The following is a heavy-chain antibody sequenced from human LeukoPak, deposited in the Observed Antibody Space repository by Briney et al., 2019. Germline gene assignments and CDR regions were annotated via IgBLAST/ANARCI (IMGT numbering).Heavy chain of an antibody. CDR3: ARDSSGYPSEVI. V-gene: IGHV3-66*01. J-gene: IGHJ3*02. CDR2: IYSGGST. Sequence: GGSLRLSCAASGFTVSSNYMSWVRQAPGKGLEWVSVIYSGGSTYYADSVKGRFTISRDNSKNTLYLQMNSLRAEDTAVYYCARDSSGYPSEVIWGQGTMVTVSS. CDR1: GFTVSSNY. D-gene: IGHD5-12*01.